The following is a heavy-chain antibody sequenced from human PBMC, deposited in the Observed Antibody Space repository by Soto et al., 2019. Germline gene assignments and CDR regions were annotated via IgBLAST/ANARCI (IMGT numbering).Heavy chain of an antibody. Sequence: GGSLRLSCAASGFTFSSYDMHWVRQATGKGLEWVSAIGTAGDTYYPGSVKGRFTISRENAKNSLYLQMNSLRAGDTAVYYCAKDRVSEHSSGWPQGHWGQGTLVTVSS. CDR1: GFTFSSYD. J-gene: IGHJ4*02. CDR3: AKDRVSEHSSGWPQGH. D-gene: IGHD6-19*01. CDR2: IGTAGDT. V-gene: IGHV3-13*01.